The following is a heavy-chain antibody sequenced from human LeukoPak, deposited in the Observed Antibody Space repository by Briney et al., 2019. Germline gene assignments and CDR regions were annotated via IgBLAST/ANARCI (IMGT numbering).Heavy chain of an antibody. Sequence: PSETLSLTCTVSGGSVSSGSYYWSWIRQPPGKGLEWIGYIYYSGSTNYNPSLKSRVTISVDTSKNQFSLKLSPVTAADTAVYYCAREGSSSWGFDPWGQGTLVTVSS. CDR2: IYYSGST. CDR3: AREGSSSWGFDP. D-gene: IGHD6-13*01. CDR1: GGSVSSGSYY. V-gene: IGHV4-61*01. J-gene: IGHJ5*02.